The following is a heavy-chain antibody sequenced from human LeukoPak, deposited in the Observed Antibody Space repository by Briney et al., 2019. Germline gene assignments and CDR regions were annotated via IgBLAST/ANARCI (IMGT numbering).Heavy chain of an antibody. CDR1: GFTFSSYG. CDR3: ARGQLGLHYFDY. Sequence: AGGSLRLSCAASGFTFSSYGMHWVRQAPGKGLEWVAVIWYDGSNKYYADSVKGRFTISRDNSKDTLYLQMNSLRAEDTAVYYCARGQLGLHYFDYWGQGTLVTVSS. J-gene: IGHJ4*02. D-gene: IGHD6-13*01. CDR2: IWYDGSNK. V-gene: IGHV3-33*01.